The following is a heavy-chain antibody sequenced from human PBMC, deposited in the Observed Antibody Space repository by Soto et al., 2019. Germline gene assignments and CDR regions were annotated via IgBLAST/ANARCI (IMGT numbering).Heavy chain of an antibody. CDR3: ARAGDYSSLRLGAFDI. Sequence: KPSETLSLTCTVSGGSISSYYWSWIRQPPGKGLEWIGYIYYSGSTNYNPSLKSRVTISVDTSKNQFSLKLSSVTAADTAVYYCARAGDYSSLRLGAFDIWGQGTMVTVSS. V-gene: IGHV4-59*01. CDR2: IYYSGST. J-gene: IGHJ3*02. CDR1: GGSISSYY. D-gene: IGHD4-4*01.